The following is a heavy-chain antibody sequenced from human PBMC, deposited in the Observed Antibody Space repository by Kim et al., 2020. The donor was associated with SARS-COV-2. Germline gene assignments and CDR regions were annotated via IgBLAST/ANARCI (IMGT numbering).Heavy chain of an antibody. V-gene: IGHV4-39*01. Sequence: YNPSLKSRVTISVDTSKNQFSLKLSSVTAADTAVYYCAGGSGSYLYAFDIWGQGTMVTVSS. J-gene: IGHJ3*02. CDR3: AGGSGSYLYAFDI. D-gene: IGHD3-10*01.